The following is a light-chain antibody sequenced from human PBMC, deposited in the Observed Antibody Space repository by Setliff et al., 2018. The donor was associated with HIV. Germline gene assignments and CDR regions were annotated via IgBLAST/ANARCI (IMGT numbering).Light chain of an antibody. CDR2: EVS. J-gene: IGLJ1*01. Sequence: QSVLTQPASVSGSPGQSITISCTGTSRDVGSYNLVSWYQQHPGKAPKLIIYEVSKRPSGVSNRFSGSNSGNTASLTLSGLQTEDEADYYCGSCTSTSPCAFGTGTKVTVL. CDR1: SRDVGSYNL. V-gene: IGLV2-23*02. CDR3: GSCTSTSPCA.